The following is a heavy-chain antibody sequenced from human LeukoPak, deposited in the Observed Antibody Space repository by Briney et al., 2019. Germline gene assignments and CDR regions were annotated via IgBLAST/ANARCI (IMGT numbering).Heavy chain of an antibody. CDR3: ARGGTSSGPGFNY. V-gene: IGHV4-39*06. J-gene: IGHJ4*02. Sequence: PSETLSLTCTVSGGSISSSSYYWGWIRQPPGKGLEWIGSIYYSGSTYYNPSLKSRVTISVDTSKNQFPLQLNSVTPEDTAVYYCARGGTSSGPGFNYWGQGTPVIVSA. D-gene: IGHD6-19*01. CDR2: IYYSGST. CDR1: GGSISSSSYY.